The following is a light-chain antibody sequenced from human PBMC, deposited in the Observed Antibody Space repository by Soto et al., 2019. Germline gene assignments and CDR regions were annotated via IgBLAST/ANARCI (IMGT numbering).Light chain of an antibody. CDR3: CSYGGNNNYV. CDR1: SSDVGGYNY. J-gene: IGLJ1*01. Sequence: QSVLTQPPSASGSPGQSVAISCTGTSSDVGGYNYVSWYQQHTGKDPKLMMYEVTKPPSGVPDSFSGSKSGNTASLTVSGLSAVYEAAYYCCSYGGNNNYVFGTGTKLTVL. V-gene: IGLV2-8*01. CDR2: EVT.